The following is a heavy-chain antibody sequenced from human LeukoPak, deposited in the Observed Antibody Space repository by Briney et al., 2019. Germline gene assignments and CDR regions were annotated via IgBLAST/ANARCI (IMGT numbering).Heavy chain of an antibody. CDR3: AKDRGFNYGYGFDY. D-gene: IGHD3-16*01. J-gene: IGHJ4*02. CDR1: GFTFSDYA. Sequence: PGGSLRLSCAASGFTFSDYAMSWVRQTPGWGLEWVSTISGSAGSTHNADSVKGRFTISRDNSKNTLYLHVSSLGVEDTAVYYCAKDRGFNYGYGFDYWGQGNLVTVSS. CDR2: ISGSAGST. V-gene: IGHV3-23*01.